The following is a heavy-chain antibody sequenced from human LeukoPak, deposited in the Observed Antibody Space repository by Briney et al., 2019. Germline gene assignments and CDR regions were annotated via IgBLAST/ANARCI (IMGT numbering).Heavy chain of an antibody. CDR2: IIPTFGTA. Sequence: GASVKLSCKASGGTFSSYAISWVRQAPGQGLEWMGGIIPTFGTANYAQKFQGRVTITTDESTSTAYMELSSLRSEDTAVYYCARDRGGLIAARTSYYFDYWGQGTLVTVSS. CDR1: GGTFSSYA. CDR3: ARDRGGLIAARTSYYFDY. D-gene: IGHD6-6*01. V-gene: IGHV1-69*05. J-gene: IGHJ4*02.